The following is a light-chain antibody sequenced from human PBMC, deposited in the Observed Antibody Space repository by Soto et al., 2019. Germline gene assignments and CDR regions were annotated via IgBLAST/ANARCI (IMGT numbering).Light chain of an antibody. V-gene: IGKV3-15*01. J-gene: IGKJ1*01. CDR3: QQYNDWPPWT. Sequence: EIVMTQSPATLSVSPGERATLSCRSSQSFSIYLAWYQQKPGQAPRLLIYGASTRATGIPARFSGSGSGTEFTLTISSLQSEDFAVYYCQQYNDWPPWTFGQGTKVEIK. CDR2: GAS. CDR1: QSFSIY.